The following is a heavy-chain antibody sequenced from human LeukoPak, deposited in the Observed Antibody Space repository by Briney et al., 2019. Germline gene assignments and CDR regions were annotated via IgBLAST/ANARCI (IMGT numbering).Heavy chain of an antibody. V-gene: IGHV3-7*01. CDR1: GFTFSTYW. CDR2: IKPDGGEK. J-gene: IGHJ4*02. D-gene: IGHD3-10*01. Sequence: GGSLRLSCAASGFTFSTYWMTWVRRSPGKGLEWVANIKPDGGEKYFVDSVKGRFSISRDNAKNALYLEMNSLRDEDTAEYFCARERMYSGSGSTYPYYDYWGQGTLVTVSS. CDR3: ARERMYSGSGSTYPYYDY.